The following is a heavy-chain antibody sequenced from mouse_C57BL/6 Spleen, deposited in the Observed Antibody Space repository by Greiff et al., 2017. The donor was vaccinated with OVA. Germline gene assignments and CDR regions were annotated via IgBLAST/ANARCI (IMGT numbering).Heavy chain of an antibody. Sequence: EVQLVESGGGLVKPGGSLKLSCAASGFTFSDYGMHWVRQAPEQGLEWVAYISSGSSTIYYADTVKGRFTLSRDNAKNTLFLQMTSLRSEDTAMYYCARAFITTVVAPGAYWGQGTLVTVSA. D-gene: IGHD1-1*01. V-gene: IGHV5-17*01. J-gene: IGHJ3*01. CDR3: ARAFITTVVAPGAY. CDR1: GFTFSDYG. CDR2: ISSGSSTI.